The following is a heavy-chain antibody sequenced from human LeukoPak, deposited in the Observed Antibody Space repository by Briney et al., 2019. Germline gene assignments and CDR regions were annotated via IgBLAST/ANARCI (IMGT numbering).Heavy chain of an antibody. V-gene: IGHV3-9*01. CDR1: GFTFDDYA. CDR3: AKVYGPFDY. CDR2: ISWNSGSI. J-gene: IGHJ4*02. Sequence: PGGSLRLSCAASGFTFDDYAMHWVRQAPGKGLEWVSGISWNSGSIGYADSVKGRFTISRDNSKNTLYLQMNSLRAEDTAVYYCAKVYGPFDYWGQGTLVTVSS. D-gene: IGHD2-8*01.